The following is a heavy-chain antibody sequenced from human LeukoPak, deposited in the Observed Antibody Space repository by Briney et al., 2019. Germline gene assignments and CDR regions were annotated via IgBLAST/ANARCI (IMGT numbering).Heavy chain of an antibody. CDR2: ISAYNGHT. J-gene: IGHJ4*02. Sequence: GASVKVSCKASGYTFTNYGISWVRQAPGQGLEWMGWISAYNGHTDSAQKLQGRITMTTDTSTSTAYMELRSLRSDDTAVYFCARDQFLVAYSSTWFDYWGQGTLVIVSS. CDR3: ARDQFLVAYSSTWFDY. CDR1: GYTFTNYG. V-gene: IGHV1-18*01. D-gene: IGHD6-13*01.